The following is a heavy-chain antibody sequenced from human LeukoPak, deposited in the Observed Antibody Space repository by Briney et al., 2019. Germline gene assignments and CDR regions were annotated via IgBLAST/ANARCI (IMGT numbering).Heavy chain of an antibody. CDR2: IYYSGST. J-gene: IGHJ3*02. CDR3: ARDMTTVTYAFDI. V-gene: IGHV4-59*06. Sequence: SETLSLTCAVSGGSIGSYYWSWIRQPPGKGLEWIGYIYYSGSTYYNPSLKSRVTISVDTSKNQFSLKLSSVTAADTAVYYCARDMTTVTYAFDIWGQGTMVTVSS. CDR1: GGSIGSYY. D-gene: IGHD4-11*01.